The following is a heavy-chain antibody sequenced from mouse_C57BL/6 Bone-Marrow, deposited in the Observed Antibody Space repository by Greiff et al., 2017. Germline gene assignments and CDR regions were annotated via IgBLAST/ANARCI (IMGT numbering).Heavy chain of an antibody. Sequence: VQLQQSGTVLARPGASVKMSCKTSGYTFTSYWMHWVKQRPGQGLEWIGAIYPGNSDTSYNQKFKGKAKLTAVTSASTAYMELSSLTNEDSAVYYCTRTSSCPYYFDYWGQGTTLTVSS. CDR3: TRTSSCPYYFDY. V-gene: IGHV1-5*01. J-gene: IGHJ2*01. CDR1: GYTFTSYW. CDR2: IYPGNSDT. D-gene: IGHD1-1*01.